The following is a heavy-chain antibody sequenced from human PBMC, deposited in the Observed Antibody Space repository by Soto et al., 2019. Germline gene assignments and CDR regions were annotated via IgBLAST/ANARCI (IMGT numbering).Heavy chain of an antibody. D-gene: IGHD3-16*01. Sequence: LRLSCAASGFSFSLFWMSWVRQTPGKGLEWVANINEDGSEKFFADSVKGRFTISRDNAKNSLSLQMNSLTADDTAVYYCARTGWPQSSYYFDYWGQGTLVTVSS. CDR2: INEDGSEK. CDR1: GFSFSLFW. J-gene: IGHJ4*02. CDR3: ARTGWPQSSYYFDY. V-gene: IGHV3-7*03.